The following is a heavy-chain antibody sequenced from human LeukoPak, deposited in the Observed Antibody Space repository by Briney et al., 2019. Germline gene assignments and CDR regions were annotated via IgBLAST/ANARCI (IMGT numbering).Heavy chain of an antibody. CDR2: IKSKTDGGTT. CDR3: TTTTVTTFDY. V-gene: IGHV3-15*01. J-gene: IGHJ4*02. D-gene: IGHD4-11*01. CDR1: GLTFVNAW. Sequence: GGPLSLSVEASGLTFVNAWLGGFARPPGKGRKGVGRIKSKTDGGTTDYAAPVKGRFTISRDDSKNTLYLQMNSLKTEDTAVYYCTTTTVTTFDYWGQGTLVTVSS.